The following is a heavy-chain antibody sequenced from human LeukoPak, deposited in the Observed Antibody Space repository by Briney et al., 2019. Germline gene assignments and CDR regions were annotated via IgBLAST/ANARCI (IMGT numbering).Heavy chain of an antibody. CDR1: GFTFSSYA. D-gene: IGHD6-19*01. V-gene: IGHV3-23*01. J-gene: IGHJ4*02. Sequence: GGSLRLSCAASGFTFSSYAISWFRQAPGKGLEWVSAISGPGGTTYYAASVKGRFTISRDNSKNTLYLQMNSLRAEDTAVYYCAKDWRGQVGGYYFDYWGQGTLVTVSS. CDR3: AKDWRGQVGGYYFDY. CDR2: ISGPGGTT.